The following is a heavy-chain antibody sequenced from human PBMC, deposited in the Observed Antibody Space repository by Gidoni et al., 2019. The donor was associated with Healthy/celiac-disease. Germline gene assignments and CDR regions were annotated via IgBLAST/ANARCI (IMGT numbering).Heavy chain of an antibody. Sequence: QVQLVQSGAEVKKPGASVKVSCKASGYPFTSYYMHWVLQAPGQGLEWMGIIHPSGGSTSYAQKFQGRVTMTRDTSTSTVYMELSSLRSEDTAVYYCARGRATGVDTAMEPVIKFDYFDYWGQGTLVTVSS. J-gene: IGHJ4*02. V-gene: IGHV1-46*01. CDR3: ARGRATGVDTAMEPVIKFDYFDY. D-gene: IGHD5-18*01. CDR1: GYPFTSYY. CDR2: IHPSGGST.